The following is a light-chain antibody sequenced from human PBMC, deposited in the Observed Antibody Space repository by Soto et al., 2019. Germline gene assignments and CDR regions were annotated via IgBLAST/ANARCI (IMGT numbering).Light chain of an antibody. Sequence: AIQLTQSPSSLSASVGDRVTITCRASQGISSALAWYQHKPGKAPKLLIYDASTLQSGVPSRFSGSGSGTDFTLTITSLQPEDFATYYCLQDYTYPLTFGGGTKVDIK. CDR1: QGISSA. CDR3: LQDYTYPLT. CDR2: DAS. J-gene: IGKJ4*01. V-gene: IGKV1-6*01.